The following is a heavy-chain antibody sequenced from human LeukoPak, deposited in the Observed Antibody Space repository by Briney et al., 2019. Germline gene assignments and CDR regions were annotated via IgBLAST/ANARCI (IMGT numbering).Heavy chain of an antibody. J-gene: IGHJ4*02. CDR3: GKDQGSYGFDH. Sequence: AGSLRLSCAASGFTFSSYGMSWVRQAPGKGLEWVSAISASGGTTSYADSVKGWFTITRDNSNNTLYLQMNSIRAEDTAVYYCGKDQGSYGFDHWGQGTLVTVSS. CDR2: ISASGGTT. D-gene: IGHD5-18*01. CDR1: GFTFSSYG. V-gene: IGHV3-23*01.